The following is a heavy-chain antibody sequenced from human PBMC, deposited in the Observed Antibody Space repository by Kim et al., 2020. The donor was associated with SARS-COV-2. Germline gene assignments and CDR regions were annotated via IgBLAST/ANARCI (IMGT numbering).Heavy chain of an antibody. V-gene: IGHV5-51*01. CDR3: ARAVVVAATLRGVRFDP. D-gene: IGHD2-15*01. CDR1: GYSFTSYW. CDR2: IYPGDSDT. Sequence: GESLKISCKGSGYSFTSYWIGWVRQMPGKGLEWMGIIYPGDSDTRYSPSFQGQVTISADKSISTAYLQWSSLKASDTAMYYCARAVVVAATLRGVRFDPWGQGTLVTVSS. J-gene: IGHJ5*02.